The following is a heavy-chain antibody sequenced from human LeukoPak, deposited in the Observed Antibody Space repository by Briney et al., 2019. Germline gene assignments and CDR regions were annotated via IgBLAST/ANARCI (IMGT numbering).Heavy chain of an antibody. CDR3: ARGGYVYDILTGSRSYYFDY. D-gene: IGHD3-9*01. Sequence: SETLSLTCTVSGGSITSGNYYWSWIRRPAGKGLEWIGRIYTSGSTNYNPSLKSRVTISVDTSKNQFSLKLSSVTAADTAVYYCARGGYVYDILTGSRSYYFDYWGQGTLVTVSS. CDR1: GGSITSGNYY. CDR2: IYTSGST. J-gene: IGHJ4*02. V-gene: IGHV4-61*02.